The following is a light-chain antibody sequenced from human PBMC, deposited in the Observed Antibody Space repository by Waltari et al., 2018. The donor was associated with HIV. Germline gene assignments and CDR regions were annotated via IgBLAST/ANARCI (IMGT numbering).Light chain of an antibody. J-gene: IGLJ2*01. CDR1: ALPKKY. CDR2: EDS. CDR3: YSTDSSGNHRV. V-gene: IGLV3-10*01. Sequence: SYELTQPPSVSVSPGQTARITCSGDALPKKYAYWYQQTSGQAPVLVIYEDSKRPSGIPERFSGSSSGTMATLTISVAQVEDEADYYCYSTDSSGNHRVFGGGTKLTVL.